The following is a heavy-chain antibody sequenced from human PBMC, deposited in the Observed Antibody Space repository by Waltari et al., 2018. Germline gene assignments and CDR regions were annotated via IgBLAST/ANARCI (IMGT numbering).Heavy chain of an antibody. V-gene: IGHV4-39*01. CDR1: GGSIYGSNYY. J-gene: IGHJ4*02. CDR3: VRTDTTGYDPY. D-gene: IGHD3-22*01. Sequence: QLQLQQSGPGLVKPSETLSLTCTVSGGSIYGSNYYWGWIRQPPGKELQWIGSSYYSGTTYYNPSRESRVTRSVDTSNNQFSLKLTSGTAADTAVDYCVRTDTTGYDPYWGQGTPVSVSS. CDR2: SYYSGTT.